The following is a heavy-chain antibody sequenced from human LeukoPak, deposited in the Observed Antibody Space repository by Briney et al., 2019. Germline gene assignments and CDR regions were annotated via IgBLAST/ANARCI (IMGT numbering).Heavy chain of an antibody. CDR1: GESFSGYY. J-gene: IGHJ4*02. D-gene: IGHD4-11*01. Sequence: PSETLSLTCAVYGESFSGYYWSWIRQPPGKGLEWIGEINHSGSTNYNPSLKSRVTISVDTSKNQFSLKLSSVTAADTAVYYCARGPRGIPTVTTSLDYWGQGTLVTVSS. CDR2: INHSGST. CDR3: ARGPRGIPTVTTSLDY. V-gene: IGHV4-34*01.